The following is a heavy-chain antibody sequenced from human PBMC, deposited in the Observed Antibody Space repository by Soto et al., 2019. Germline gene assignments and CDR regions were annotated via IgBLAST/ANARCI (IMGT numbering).Heavy chain of an antibody. J-gene: IGHJ4*02. Sequence: SETLSLTCTVSGGSISSGYYYWSWIRQPPGKGLEWIGYIYYSGSTYYNPSLKSRVTISVGTSKNQFSLKLSSMTAADTAVYYCARWWFGEFFDYWGQGTLVTVS. CDR2: IYYSGST. CDR1: GGSISSGYYY. CDR3: ARWWFGEFFDY. D-gene: IGHD3-10*01. V-gene: IGHV4-30-4*01.